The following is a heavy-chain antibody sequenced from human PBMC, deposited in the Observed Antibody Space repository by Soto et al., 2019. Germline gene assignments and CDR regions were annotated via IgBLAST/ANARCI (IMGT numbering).Heavy chain of an antibody. CDR2: ISSSTSYM. V-gene: IGHV3-21*01. CDR3: ARDFRDGYYFDY. J-gene: IGHJ4*02. Sequence: GGSLRLSCAASGFTFSSYSMNWVRQAPGKGLEWVSSISSSTSYMYYADSVKGRFTISRDNAKNSLYLQMNSLRAEDTAVYYCARDFRDGYYFDYWGQGT. CDR1: GFTFSSYS. D-gene: IGHD5-12*01.